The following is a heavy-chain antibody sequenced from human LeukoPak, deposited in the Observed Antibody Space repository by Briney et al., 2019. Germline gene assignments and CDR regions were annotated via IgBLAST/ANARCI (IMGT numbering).Heavy chain of an antibody. CDR1: GFTLTAYY. CDR3: SRGPHWDPHFDF. CDR2: INPNRGGT. D-gene: IGHD7-27*01. V-gene: IGHV1-2*02. J-gene: IGHJ4*02. Sequence: ASVKVSCKASGFTLTAYYMHWVRQAPGQRLEWMGWINPNRGGTNYAQKFQGRVSMTWDTSISTASMELRRLRSDDTAVYYCSRGPHWDPHFDFWGQGTLVTVSS.